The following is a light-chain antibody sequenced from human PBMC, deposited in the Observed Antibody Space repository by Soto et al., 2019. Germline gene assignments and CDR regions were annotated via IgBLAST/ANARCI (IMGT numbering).Light chain of an antibody. CDR2: DAS. CDR1: QSISSY. V-gene: IGKV3-11*01. J-gene: IGKJ1*01. Sequence: EIVLTQSPATLSLSPGERAILYCRASQSISSYLAWYQQKPGQAPRLLIYDASNRASGVPARFSGSGSGTDFTLTISDLEPADFGLYYCQQRLNWPPGFGQGTKVDI. CDR3: QQRLNWPPG.